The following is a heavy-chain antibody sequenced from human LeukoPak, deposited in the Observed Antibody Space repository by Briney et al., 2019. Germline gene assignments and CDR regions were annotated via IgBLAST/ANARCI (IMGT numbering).Heavy chain of an antibody. Sequence: PGGSLRLSCAASGFTFSNYWMTWVRQAPGKGLEWVANIKQDGGEKYYVDSVKGRFTISRDNAKNSQYLQMNSLRAEDTAVYYCARVYRSRSGYCFDYWGQGTLVTVSS. CDR2: IKQDGGEK. V-gene: IGHV3-7*01. D-gene: IGHD6-6*01. CDR3: ARVYRSRSGYCFDY. J-gene: IGHJ4*02. CDR1: GFTFSNYW.